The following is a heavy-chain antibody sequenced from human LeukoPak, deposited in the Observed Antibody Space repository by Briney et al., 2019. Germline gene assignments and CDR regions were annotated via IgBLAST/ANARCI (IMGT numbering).Heavy chain of an antibody. CDR1: GFTFNGSA. Sequence: PGGSLKLSCATSGFTFNGSALHWVRQASGQGLEWVGRIRSKAHRYATAYAASVEGRLTVSRDDSKNMAYLQMNSLETEDTAIYYCTRRHYGDYVVDNWGQGTLVTVSS. D-gene: IGHD4-17*01. CDR2: IRSKAHRYAT. J-gene: IGHJ4*02. V-gene: IGHV3-73*01. CDR3: TRRHYGDYVVDN.